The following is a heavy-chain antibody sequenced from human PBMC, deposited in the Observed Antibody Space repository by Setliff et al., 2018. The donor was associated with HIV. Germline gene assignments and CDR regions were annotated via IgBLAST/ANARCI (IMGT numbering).Heavy chain of an antibody. Sequence: SETLSLTCTVSGGSVSSGSYYWSWIRQPPGKGLEWIGNIYDSESTYYNPSLKSRVTISVDTSKNQFSLKLSSVTAADTAVYYCARRGMWSYDSSGYLDYWGQGTLVTVSS. CDR3: ARRGMWSYDSSGYLDY. D-gene: IGHD3-22*01. CDR1: GGSVSSGSYY. J-gene: IGHJ4*02. CDR2: IYDSEST. V-gene: IGHV4-61*01.